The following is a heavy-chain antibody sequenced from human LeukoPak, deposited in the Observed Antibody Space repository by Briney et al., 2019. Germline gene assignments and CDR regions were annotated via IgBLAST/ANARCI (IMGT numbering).Heavy chain of an antibody. CDR3: ARDQVGIFDY. V-gene: IGHV3-7*01. J-gene: IGHJ4*02. Sequence: SLRLSCXASGFTFTSYWMSWVRQAPGKGLEWVANIDQDGSEKNYVDSVKGRFTISRDNAKNSLYLQLNSLRAEDTAVYYCARDQVGIFDYWGQGTLVTVSS. D-gene: IGHD1-26*01. CDR2: IDQDGSEK. CDR1: GFTFTSYW.